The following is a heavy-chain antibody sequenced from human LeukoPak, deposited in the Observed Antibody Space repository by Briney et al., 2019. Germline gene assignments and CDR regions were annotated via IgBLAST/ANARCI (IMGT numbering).Heavy chain of an antibody. CDR3: ARAPAGSGSQGHYYYGMDV. V-gene: IGHV3-30*14. CDR1: GFSSSGHA. CDR2: ISYDGSNN. J-gene: IGHJ6*02. D-gene: IGHD1-26*01. Sequence: GGSLRLSCAASGFSSSGHAMHWVRQAPGKGLEWVAVISYDGSNNYFADSVKGRFTVSRDNSKNTLYLQMNSLRAEDTAVYYCARAPAGSGSQGHYYYGMDVWGQGTTVTVSS.